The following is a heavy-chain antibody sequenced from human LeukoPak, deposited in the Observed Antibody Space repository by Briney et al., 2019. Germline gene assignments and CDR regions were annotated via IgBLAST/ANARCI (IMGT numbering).Heavy chain of an antibody. V-gene: IGHV4-31*03. CDR2: IYYSGST. CDR3: ARXEGGGGFWSGYYSSGMDV. D-gene: IGHD3-3*01. J-gene: IGHJ6*02. CDR1: GGSISSGGYY. Sequence: PSETLSLTCTVSGGSISSGGYYWSWIRQHPGKGLEWIGYIYYSGSTYYNPSLKSRVTISVDTSKNQFSLKLSSVTAADTAVYYCARXEGGGGFWSGYYSSGMDVWGQGTTVTVSS.